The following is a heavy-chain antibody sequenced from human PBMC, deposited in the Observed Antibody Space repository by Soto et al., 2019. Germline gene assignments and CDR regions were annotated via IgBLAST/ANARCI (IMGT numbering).Heavy chain of an antibody. V-gene: IGHV4-59*01. D-gene: IGHD1-26*01. CDR3: ARGVGSSPPRY. Sequence: LSLTCTISGGSISVYYWSWVRQPPGHELEWIGYIYASGSPYYNPSLRSRVTISADTSKNQISLKLTSPTAADTAVHYCARGVGSSPPRYWGRGTLVTVSS. J-gene: IGHJ4*02. CDR1: GGSISVYY. CDR2: IYASGSP.